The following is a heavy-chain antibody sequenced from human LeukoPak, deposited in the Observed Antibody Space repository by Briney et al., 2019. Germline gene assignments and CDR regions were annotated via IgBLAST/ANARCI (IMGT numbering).Heavy chain of an antibody. D-gene: IGHD4/OR15-4a*01. V-gene: IGHV3-48*03. Sequence: HPGGSLRLSCAASGFTFSSYEMNWVRQAPGKGLEWVSYISSSGSTIYYADSVKGRFTISRDNGKNSLDLQMNSLRADDTAVYYCARDTLGEGEDANYAVYYFDYWGQGTVVTVSS. CDR3: ARDTLGEGEDANYAVYYFDY. J-gene: IGHJ4*02. CDR2: ISSSGSTI. CDR1: GFTFSSYE.